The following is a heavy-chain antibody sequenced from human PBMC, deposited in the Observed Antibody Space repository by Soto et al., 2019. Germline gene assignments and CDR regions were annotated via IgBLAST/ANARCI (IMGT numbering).Heavy chain of an antibody. D-gene: IGHD3-22*01. J-gene: IGHJ4*02. Sequence: GGSLRLSCAASGFTFSSYAMSWVRQAPGKGLEWVSAISGSGGSTHYADSVKGRFTISRDNSKNTLYLQMNSLRAEDTAVYYCAKGAGDSSGYYLLFDYWGQGTLVTVSS. V-gene: IGHV3-23*01. CDR3: AKGAGDSSGYYLLFDY. CDR2: ISGSGGST. CDR1: GFTFSSYA.